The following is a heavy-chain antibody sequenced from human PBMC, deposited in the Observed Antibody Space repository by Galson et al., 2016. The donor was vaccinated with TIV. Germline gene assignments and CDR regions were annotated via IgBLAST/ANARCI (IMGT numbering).Heavy chain of an antibody. D-gene: IGHD6-19*01. CDR1: GGTFNVFT. CDR3: ARVKSVASWSFDR. J-gene: IGHJ2*01. CDR2: IIPIIDTA. Sequence: SVKVSCKASGGTFNVFTITWVRQAPGQGLEWMGRIIPIIDTANYAQKFHGRVTISTDKSTGTAYMELRSLTDEDTAVYYCARVKSVASWSFDRWGRGTLVSVSS. V-gene: IGHV1-69*08.